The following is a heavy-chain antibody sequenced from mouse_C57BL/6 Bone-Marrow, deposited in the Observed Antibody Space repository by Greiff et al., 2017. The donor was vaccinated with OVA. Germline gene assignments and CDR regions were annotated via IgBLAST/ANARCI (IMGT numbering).Heavy chain of an antibody. D-gene: IGHD1-1*01. CDR2: IYPYNGVS. CDR3: ARGGTTVVAEG. J-gene: IGHJ2*01. CDR1: GYSFTGYY. V-gene: IGHV1-31*01. Sequence: VQLQQSGPELVKPGASVKISCKASGYSFTGYYMHWVKQRPGNILDWIGYIYPYNGVSSYNQKFKGKATLTVDKSSSTAYMELRSLTSKDSAVDYCARGGTTVVAEGRGQGTTLTVAT.